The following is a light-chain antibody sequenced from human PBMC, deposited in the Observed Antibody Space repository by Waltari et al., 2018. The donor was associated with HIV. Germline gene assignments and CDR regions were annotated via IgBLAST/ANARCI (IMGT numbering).Light chain of an antibody. Sequence: EIVMTQSPATLSVSPGVRATLSCRASQSVSSNLAWYQQKPGQAPRLLIYGASTRATGIPARLRGSGSGTEFTLTTTSLHSEDFAVYYGQKYNNWPRLTFGEGPRWRSN. CDR3: QKYNNWPRLT. CDR1: QSVSSN. J-gene: IGKJ4*01. V-gene: IGKV3-15*01. CDR2: GAS.